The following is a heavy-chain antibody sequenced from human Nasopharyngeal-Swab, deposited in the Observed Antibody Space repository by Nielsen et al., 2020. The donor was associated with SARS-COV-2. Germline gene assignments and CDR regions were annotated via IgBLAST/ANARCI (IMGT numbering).Heavy chain of an antibody. J-gene: IGHJ4*02. CDR1: GYSFRSYG. V-gene: IGHV1-18*01. D-gene: IGHD5-18*01. CDR2: ISIYNGDP. CDR3: ARDVEEWLVVPSLSFDH. Sequence: SVPVSCKASGYSFRSYGINWVRPAPGQGLEWMGWISIYNGDPNYAEKFQGRVSITTDTSTTTAFMELTSLSSGDTAVYYCARDVEEWLVVPSLSFDHWGQGTLVTVSS.